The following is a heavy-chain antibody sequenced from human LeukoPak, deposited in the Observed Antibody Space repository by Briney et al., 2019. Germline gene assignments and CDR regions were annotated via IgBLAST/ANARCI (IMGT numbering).Heavy chain of an antibody. D-gene: IGHD5-24*01. CDR2: IYYSGST. CDR3: ARDQGDGYSYEGARCFDL. Sequence: SETLSLTCTVSGGSISSYYWSWIRQPPGKGLEWIGYIYYSGSTNYNPSLKSRVTISVDTSKNQFSLKLSSVTAADTAMYYCARDQGDGYSYEGARCFDLWGRGTLVTVSS. CDR1: GGSISSYY. V-gene: IGHV4-59*01. J-gene: IGHJ2*01.